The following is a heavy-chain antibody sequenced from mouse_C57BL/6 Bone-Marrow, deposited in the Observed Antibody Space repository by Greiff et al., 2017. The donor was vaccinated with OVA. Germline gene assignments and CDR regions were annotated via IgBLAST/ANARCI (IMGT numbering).Heavy chain of an antibody. Sequence: EVQVVESGGGLVQPKGSLKLSCAASGFSFNTYAMNWVRQAPGKGLEWVARIRSKSNNYATYYADSVKDRFTISRDDSESMLYLQMNNLKTEDTAMYYGVRHDGSFAYWGQGTLVTVSA. CDR2: IRSKSNNYAT. D-gene: IGHD2-3*01. CDR1: GFSFNTYA. CDR3: VRHDGSFAY. V-gene: IGHV10-1*01. J-gene: IGHJ3*01.